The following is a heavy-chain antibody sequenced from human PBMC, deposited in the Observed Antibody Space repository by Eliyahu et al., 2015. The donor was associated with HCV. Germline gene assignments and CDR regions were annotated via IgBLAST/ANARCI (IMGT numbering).Heavy chain of an antibody. CDR2: IYYSGST. J-gene: IGHJ4*02. CDR3: ARVRDILTGYYTYYFDY. Sequence: QVQLQESGPGLVKPSQTLSLTCXVSGGSISSGGYYWSWIRQHPGKGLEWIGYIYYSGSTYYNPSLKSRVTISVDTSKNQFSLKLSSVTAADTAVYYCARVRDILTGYYTYYFDYWGQGTLVTVSS. D-gene: IGHD3-9*01. V-gene: IGHV4-31*03. CDR1: GGSISSGGYY.